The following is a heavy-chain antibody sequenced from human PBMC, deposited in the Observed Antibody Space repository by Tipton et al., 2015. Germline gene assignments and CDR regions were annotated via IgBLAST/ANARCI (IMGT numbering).Heavy chain of an antibody. J-gene: IGHJ6*02. D-gene: IGHD5-24*01. CDR1: GDSVSSNSAA. V-gene: IGHV6-1*01. CDR3: ARDLEHGMDV. Sequence: TLSLTCAISGDSVSSNSAAWNWIRQSPSRGLEWLGRTYYRSKWYDDYAVSVKSRITINPDTSKNRFSLQLNSLTAADTAVYYCARDLEHGMDVWGQGTTVTVSS. CDR2: TYYRSKWYD.